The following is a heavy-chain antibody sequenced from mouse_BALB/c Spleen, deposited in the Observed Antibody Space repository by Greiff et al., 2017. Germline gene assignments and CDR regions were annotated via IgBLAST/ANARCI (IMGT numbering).Heavy chain of an antibody. D-gene: IGHD2-3*01. CDR3: AREDDHYRGFAY. Sequence: EVKLQESGPGLVKPSQSLSLTCSVTGYSITSGYYWNWIRQFPGNKLEWMGYISYDGSNNYNPSLKKRISITRDTSKNQFFLKLNSVTTEDTATYYCAREDDHYRGFAYWGQGTLVTVSA. J-gene: IGHJ3*01. V-gene: IGHV3-6*02. CDR2: ISYDGSN. CDR1: GYSITSGYY.